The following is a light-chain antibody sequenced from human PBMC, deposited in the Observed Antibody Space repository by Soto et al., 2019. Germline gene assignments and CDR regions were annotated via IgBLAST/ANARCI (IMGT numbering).Light chain of an antibody. CDR2: MAS. CDR3: QQYKSYSRT. J-gene: IGKJ1*01. V-gene: IGKV1-5*03. Sequence: DIQMTQSPSTPSASVRDRVTITCRASESISTWLARYQQKPGKAPKLLIYMASTLENGVPSRFSGSGSGTEFTLTISSLQPDDFATYYCQQYKSYSRTFGQGTKVDIK. CDR1: ESISTW.